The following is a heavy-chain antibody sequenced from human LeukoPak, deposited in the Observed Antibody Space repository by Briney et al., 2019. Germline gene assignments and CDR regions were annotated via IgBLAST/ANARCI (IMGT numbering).Heavy chain of an antibody. V-gene: IGHV1-2*06. Sequence: ASVKVSCKVVAYDFTGYHIHWVRLPPGQGPEWMGRLNPNTGHAVYAFKFQGRVTITRDTSSNTAYMEVTRLTSDDTALYYCAKDRDGADRIILWGQGTLVTVSS. CDR1: AYDFTGYH. CDR2: LNPNTGHA. D-gene: IGHD5-24*01. J-gene: IGHJ4*02. CDR3: AKDRDGADRIIL.